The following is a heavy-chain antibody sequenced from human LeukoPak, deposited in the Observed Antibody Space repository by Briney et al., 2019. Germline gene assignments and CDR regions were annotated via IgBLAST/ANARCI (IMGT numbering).Heavy chain of an antibody. CDR3: ARGKVTVAGTRRGWYFDY. V-gene: IGHV4-34*01. J-gene: IGHJ4*02. CDR1: GGSFSGYY. CDR2: INHSGST. Sequence: SETLSLTCAVSGGSFSGYYWSWIRQPPGKGLEWIGEINHSGSTNYNPSLKSRVTISVDTSKNQFSLKLSSVTAADTAVYYCARGKVTVAGTRRGWYFDYWGQGTLVTVSS. D-gene: IGHD6-19*01.